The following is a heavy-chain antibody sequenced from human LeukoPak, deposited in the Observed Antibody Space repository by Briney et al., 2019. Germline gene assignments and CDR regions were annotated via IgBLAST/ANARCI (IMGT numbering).Heavy chain of an antibody. V-gene: IGHV3-9*01. D-gene: IGHD2-2*01. CDR1: GFTFDDYA. CDR2: ISWNSGSI. J-gene: IGHJ6*02. Sequence: GRSLRLSCAASGFTFDDYAMHWVRQAPGKGLEWVSGISWNSGSIGYADSVKGRFTISRDNAKNSLYLQMNSLRAEDTAVYYCASAGVYCSSTSCYNYYYYGMDVWGQGTTVTVSS. CDR3: ASAGVYCSSTSCYNYYYYGMDV.